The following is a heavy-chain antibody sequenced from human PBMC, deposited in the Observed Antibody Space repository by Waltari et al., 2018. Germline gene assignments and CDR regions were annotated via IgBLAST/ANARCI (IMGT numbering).Heavy chain of an antibody. D-gene: IGHD2-21*02. V-gene: IGHV3-73*01. J-gene: IGHJ5*02. CDR2: IRSKAKTYAT. Sequence: EVQLVESGGGLVQPGGSLKLSCVASGFTFSGSAINWVRQASGKGLGWVGRIRSKAKTYATSYAASVNGRFTISRDDSQNTAYLQMNSLKTEDTAVYYCAIPFFDVSCGADCDRWFDPWGQGTLVTVSA. CDR3: AIPFFDVSCGADCDRWFDP. CDR1: GFTFSGSA.